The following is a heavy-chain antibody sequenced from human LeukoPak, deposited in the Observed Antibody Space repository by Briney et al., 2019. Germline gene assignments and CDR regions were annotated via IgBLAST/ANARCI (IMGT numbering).Heavy chain of an antibody. Sequence: SETLSLTCTVSGGSISSSSYYWGWIRQPPGKGLEWIGGIYYSGSTYYNPSLKSRVTISVDTSKNQFSLKLSSVTAADTAVYYCARRYYGSGSYSVKGYAFDIWGQGTMVTVSS. D-gene: IGHD3-10*01. CDR2: IYYSGST. CDR1: GGSISSSSYY. CDR3: ARRYYGSGSYSVKGYAFDI. J-gene: IGHJ3*02. V-gene: IGHV4-39*01.